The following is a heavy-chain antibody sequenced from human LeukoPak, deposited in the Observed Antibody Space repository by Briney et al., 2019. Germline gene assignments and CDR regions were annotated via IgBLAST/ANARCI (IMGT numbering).Heavy chain of an antibody. CDR3: ARAAAGAFDY. Sequence: PSETLSLTCAVSGGSISSYYWSWIRQPPGKGLEWIGYIYYSGSTNYNPSLKSRVTISVDTSKNQFSLKLSSVTAADTAVYYCARAAAGAFDYWGQGTLVTVSS. V-gene: IGHV4-59*01. D-gene: IGHD6-13*01. J-gene: IGHJ4*02. CDR2: IYYSGST. CDR1: GGSISSYY.